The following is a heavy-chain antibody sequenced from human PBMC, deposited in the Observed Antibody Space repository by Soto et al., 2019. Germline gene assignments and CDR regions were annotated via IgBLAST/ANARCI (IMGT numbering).Heavy chain of an antibody. CDR3: AKTTVVNYFYYYGMDV. D-gene: IGHD4-17*01. CDR1: GFTFDDYA. V-gene: IGHV3-43*02. CDR2: ISGDGGST. J-gene: IGHJ6*02. Sequence: GGSMRLSCAASGFTFDDYAMHWVRQAPGKGLEWVSLISGDGGSTYYADSVKGRFTISRDNSKNSLYLQMNSLRTEDTSLYYCAKTTVVNYFYYYGMDVWGQGTTVTVSS.